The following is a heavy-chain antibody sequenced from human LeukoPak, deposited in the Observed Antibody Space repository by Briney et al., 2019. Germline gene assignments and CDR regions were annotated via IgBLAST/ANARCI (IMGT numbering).Heavy chain of an antibody. Sequence: SETLSLTCTVSGVSISSDYWYWSWIRQPPGKGLEWIGYINHSGRTNYNPSLKSRVIISLDTSKNQVSLNLSSVTAADTAVYHCAGRLWYSGSSGYYFDYWGQGTLVTVSS. V-gene: IGHV4-59*01. CDR1: GVSISSDY. CDR2: INHSGRT. J-gene: IGHJ4*02. D-gene: IGHD1-26*01. CDR3: AGRLWYSGSSGYYFDY.